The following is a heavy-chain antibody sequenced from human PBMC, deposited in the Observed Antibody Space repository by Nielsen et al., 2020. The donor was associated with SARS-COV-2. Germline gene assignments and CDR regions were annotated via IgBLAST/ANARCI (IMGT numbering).Heavy chain of an antibody. CDR2: ISWNSGSI. J-gene: IGHJ3*02. CDR3: AIVPPRDYYDSSGYPHYDAFDI. D-gene: IGHD3-22*01. CDR1: GFTFDDYA. Sequence: SLKISCAASGFTFDDYAMHWVRQAPGKGLEWVSGISWNSGSIGYADSVKGRFTISRDNAKNSLYLQMNSLRAEDTAVYYCAIVPPRDYYDSSGYPHYDAFDIWGQGTMVTVSS. V-gene: IGHV3-9*01.